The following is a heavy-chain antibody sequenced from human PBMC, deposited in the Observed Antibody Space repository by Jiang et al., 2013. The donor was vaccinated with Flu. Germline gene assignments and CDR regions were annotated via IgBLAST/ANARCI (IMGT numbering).Heavy chain of an antibody. D-gene: IGHD3-16*01. CDR2: TYYRSKWYY. Sequence: SQTLSLTCAISGDSVSSNIASWNWIRQSPSRGLEWLARTYYRSKWYYDYAVSVESRVIIKPDTSKNQFSLQFNSVTAEDTAVYYCTRDASYGLDVWGQGTTVIVSS. CDR1: GDSVSSNIAS. J-gene: IGHJ6*02. CDR3: TRDASYGLDV. V-gene: IGHV6-1*01.